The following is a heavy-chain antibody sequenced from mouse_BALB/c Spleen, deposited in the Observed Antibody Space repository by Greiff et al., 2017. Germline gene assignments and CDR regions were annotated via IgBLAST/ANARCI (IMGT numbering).Heavy chain of an antibody. CDR2: ISSGSSTI. J-gene: IGHJ4*01. Sequence: EVKLMESGGGLVQPGGSRKLSCAASGFTFSSFGMHWVRQAPEKGLEWVAYISSGSSTIYYADTVKGRFTLSRDNPKNTLFLQMTSLRSEDTAMYYCARSLALSYAMDYWGQGTSVTVSS. CDR3: ARSLALSYAMDY. V-gene: IGHV5-17*02. CDR1: GFTFSSFG. D-gene: IGHD1-3*01.